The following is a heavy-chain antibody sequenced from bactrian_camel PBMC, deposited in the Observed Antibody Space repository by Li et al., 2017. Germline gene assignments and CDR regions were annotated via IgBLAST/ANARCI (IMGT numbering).Heavy chain of an antibody. D-gene: IGHD2*01. V-gene: IGHV3S53*01. Sequence: HVQLVESGGGSVQAGASLRLSCKASGNTIENHAKGWFRRVPGGQREGVAAIAKDDYTHTYASSVEGRFTLSKDNTKNTLYLQMNSLKPEDTAMYYCAASTTRCYSRRPDDYEYWGQGTQVTVS. CDR2: IAKDDYTH. CDR1: GNTIENHA. J-gene: IGHJ4*01. CDR3: AASTTRCYSRRPDDYEY.